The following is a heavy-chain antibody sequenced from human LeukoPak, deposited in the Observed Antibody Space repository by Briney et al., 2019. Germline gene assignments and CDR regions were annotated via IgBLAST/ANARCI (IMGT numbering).Heavy chain of an antibody. Sequence: KPSETLSLTCTVSGGSISNYWWSWIRQPPGKGLEWIGYVFDSGSTNYNPSLKSRVTISVDTSKKQFSLKLSSVTAADTAMYYCARGYSSSWNYSDYWGQGTLVTVSS. D-gene: IGHD6-13*01. V-gene: IGHV4-59*01. CDR1: GGSISNYW. CDR2: VFDSGST. J-gene: IGHJ4*02. CDR3: ARGYSSSWNYSDY.